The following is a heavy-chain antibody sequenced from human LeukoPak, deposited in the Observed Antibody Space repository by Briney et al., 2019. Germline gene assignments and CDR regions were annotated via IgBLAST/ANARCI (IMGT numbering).Heavy chain of an antibody. D-gene: IGHD5-18*01. CDR2: ISGSGGST. CDR1: GFTFSSYA. J-gene: IGHJ4*02. CDR3: AKGGDTAMIRFTYYDY. Sequence: GGSLRLSCAASGFTFSSYAMSWVRQAPGKGLEWVSAISGSGGSTYYADSVKGRFTISRDNSKNTLYLQMSSLRAEDTAVYYCAKGGDTAMIRFTYYDYWGQGTLVTVSP. V-gene: IGHV3-23*01.